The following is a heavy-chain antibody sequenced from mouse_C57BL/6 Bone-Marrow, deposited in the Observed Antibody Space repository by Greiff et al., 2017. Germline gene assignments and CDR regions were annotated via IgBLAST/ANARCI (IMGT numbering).Heavy chain of an antibody. D-gene: IGHD1-1*02. CDR3: ARRWAY. V-gene: IGHV1-54*01. CDR1: GYAFTNYL. Sequence: QVQLQQSGAELVRPGTSVKVSCKASGYAFTNYLIEWVKQRPGQGLEWIGVINPGSGGTNYNEKFKGKATLTADKSSSTAYMQLSSLTAEDSAVDFCARRWAYWGQGTLVTVSA. CDR2: INPGSGGT. J-gene: IGHJ3*01.